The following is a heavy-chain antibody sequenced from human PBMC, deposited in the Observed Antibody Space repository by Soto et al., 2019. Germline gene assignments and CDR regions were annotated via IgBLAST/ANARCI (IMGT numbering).Heavy chain of an antibody. Sequence: EVQLLESGGDLVQPGGSLRLSCADSGCTFINYAMSWVRQAPGLGLEWVSSISGSGGRADYADSVRGRFTISRDNSKKTLSLQMNSLRVDATAIYYCAKYYASGSYYHFDSWGQGTLLTVSS. CDR2: ISGSGGRA. CDR3: AKYYASGSYYHFDS. V-gene: IGHV3-23*01. D-gene: IGHD3-10*01. CDR1: GCTFINYA. J-gene: IGHJ4*02.